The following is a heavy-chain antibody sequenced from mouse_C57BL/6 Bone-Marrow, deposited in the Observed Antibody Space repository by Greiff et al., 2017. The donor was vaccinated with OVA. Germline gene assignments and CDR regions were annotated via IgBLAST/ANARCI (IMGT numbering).Heavy chain of an antibody. D-gene: IGHD4-1*01. CDR2: IWSGGST. CDR3: ARTLTGTLYFDY. Sequence: VKLMESGPGLVQPSQSLSITCTVSGFSLTSYGVHWVRQSPGKGLEWLGVIWSGGSTDYNAAFISRLSISKDNSESQVFFKMNSLQADDTAIYYCARTLTGTLYFDYWGQGTTLTVSS. CDR1: GFSLTSYG. V-gene: IGHV2-2*01. J-gene: IGHJ2*01.